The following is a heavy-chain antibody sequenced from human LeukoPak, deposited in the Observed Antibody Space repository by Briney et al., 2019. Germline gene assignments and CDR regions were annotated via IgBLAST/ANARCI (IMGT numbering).Heavy chain of an antibody. CDR1: GYTFTSYG. Sequence: ASVKVSCKASGYTFTSYGISWVRQAPGQGLEWMGWISAYNGNTNYAQKLQGRVTMTTDTSTSTAYMELRSLGSDDTAVYYCARVRGWDIVVVPAAHPYYYYGMDVWGKGTTVTVSS. V-gene: IGHV1-18*04. J-gene: IGHJ6*04. CDR3: ARVRGWDIVVVPAAHPYYYYGMDV. CDR2: ISAYNGNT. D-gene: IGHD2-2*01.